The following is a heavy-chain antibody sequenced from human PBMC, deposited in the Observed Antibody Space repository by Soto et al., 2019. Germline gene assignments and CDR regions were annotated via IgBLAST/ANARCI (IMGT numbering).Heavy chain of an antibody. J-gene: IGHJ4*02. CDR1: GFTFRNYN. D-gene: IGHD2-21*01. Sequence: VQLVESGGGLVKAGGSLRLFCTASGFTFRNYNMNWVRQAPGRGLAWVSSISTGAAYMFYADSVEGPFTISRDNAQNSLFLQIDSPRAEDTAVYYCARDIASPGGDYFDSWGQGTLATVSS. V-gene: IGHV3-21*06. CDR2: ISTGAAYM. CDR3: ARDIASPGGDYFDS.